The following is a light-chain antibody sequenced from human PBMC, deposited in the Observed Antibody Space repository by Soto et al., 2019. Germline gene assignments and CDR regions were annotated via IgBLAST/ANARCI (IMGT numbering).Light chain of an antibody. CDR1: QSISNL. Sequence: DIQMTQSPSTLSASVGDRVTITCRASQSISNLLAWYQQKPGQAPKLLIYAASSLQSGVPSRFSGSGSGTDLTLTISSLQPEDFATYYCQQSYSTPLTFGGGTKVDIK. CDR3: QQSYSTPLT. CDR2: AAS. V-gene: IGKV1-39*01. J-gene: IGKJ4*01.